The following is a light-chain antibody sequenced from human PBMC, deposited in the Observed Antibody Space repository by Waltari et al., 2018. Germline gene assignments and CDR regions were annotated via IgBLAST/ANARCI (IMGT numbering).Light chain of an antibody. CDR3: MQARQTPDT. CDR2: LAS. J-gene: IGKJ2*01. Sequence: DIVMTQSPLSLPVTPGEPASISCRSSQSLLYSNGYNYLDWYLQKPGQSPQLLIYLASPRASGVPDRFSGSGSGTDFTLKISTVETEDVGIYYCMQARQTPDTFGQGTKLEIK. CDR1: QSLLYSNGYNY. V-gene: IGKV2-28*01.